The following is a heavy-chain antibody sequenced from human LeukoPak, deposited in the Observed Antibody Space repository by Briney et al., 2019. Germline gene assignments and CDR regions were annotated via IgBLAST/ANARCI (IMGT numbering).Heavy chain of an antibody. J-gene: IGHJ4*02. CDR2: ISGRGGST. V-gene: IGHV3-23*01. D-gene: IGHD3-16*02. CDR1: GFTFSSYA. Sequence: GGSLRLSCAASGFTFSSYAMSWVRQAPGKGLEWVSAISGRGGSTYYADSVKGRFTISRDNSKNTLYLQMNSLRAEDTAVYYCAKINDYVWGSYRKVPYYFDYWGQGTLVTVSS. CDR3: AKINDYVWGSYRKVPYYFDY.